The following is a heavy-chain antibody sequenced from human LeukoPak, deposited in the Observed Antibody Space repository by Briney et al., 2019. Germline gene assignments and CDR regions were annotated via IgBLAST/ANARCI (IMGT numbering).Heavy chain of an antibody. V-gene: IGHV3-33*01. CDR1: GFTLSNYG. CDR3: ARESSLTGAYFDW. CDR2: IWYDGTNK. D-gene: IGHD3-10*01. Sequence: GGSLRLSCAASGFTLSNYGMHWVRQAPGKGLEWVAVIWYDGTNKQHVDSVKGRFTISRDNSENTLYLQMNSLRDEDTAVYYCARESSLTGAYFDWWGQGTLVTVSS. J-gene: IGHJ4*02.